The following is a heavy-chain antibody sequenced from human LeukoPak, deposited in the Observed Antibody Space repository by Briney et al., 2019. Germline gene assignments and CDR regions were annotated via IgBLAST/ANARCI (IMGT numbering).Heavy chain of an antibody. Sequence: ASVKVSCKASGYTFTSYDINWVRQATGQGLEWMGWMNPNSGNTGYAQKFQGRVTITRNTSISTAYMELSSLRSEGTAVYYCARVPLGYYDILTGYPNWFDPWGQGTLVTVSS. CDR3: ARVPLGYYDILTGYPNWFDP. D-gene: IGHD3-9*01. CDR2: MNPNSGNT. CDR1: GYTFTSYD. J-gene: IGHJ5*02. V-gene: IGHV1-8*03.